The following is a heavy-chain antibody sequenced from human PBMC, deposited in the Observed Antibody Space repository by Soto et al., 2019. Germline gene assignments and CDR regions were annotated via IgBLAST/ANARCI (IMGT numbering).Heavy chain of an antibody. J-gene: IGHJ6*02. CDR1: GFTFSNNA. CDR2: ISDTGYGT. V-gene: IGHV3-23*01. Sequence: GGSLRLSCAASGFTFSNNAMNWVRQAPGKGLEWVSGISDTGYGTYYADSVKGRFTISRDSSNNTLYLQMNSLRGEDTAIYYCAKARQAQAHYYYGMDVWGQGTLVTVSS. CDR3: AKARQAQAHYYYGMDV.